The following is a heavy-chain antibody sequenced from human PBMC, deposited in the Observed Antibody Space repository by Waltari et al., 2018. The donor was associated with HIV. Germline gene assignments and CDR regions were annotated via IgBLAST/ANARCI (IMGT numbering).Heavy chain of an antibody. V-gene: IGHV3-21*01. CDR2: ISKRWDYI. CDR3: AAPGGMDV. J-gene: IGHJ6*02. Sequence: EVQLVESGGGLVKPGGSLRPSCGVSGFAVNTYTMNWVRTAPGKGLGWVSSISKRWDYIYYADSVKGRFTISRDSAKDSLYLQMNSLGAEDTAVYYCAAPGGMDVWGQGTTVTVSS. CDR1: GFAVNTYT.